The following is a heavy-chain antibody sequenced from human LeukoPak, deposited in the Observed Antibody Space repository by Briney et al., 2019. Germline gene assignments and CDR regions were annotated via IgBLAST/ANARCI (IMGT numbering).Heavy chain of an antibody. J-gene: IGHJ4*02. CDR3: VRPISMVRGVIITHPRGH. D-gene: IGHD3-10*01. Sequence: PGGSLRLSCSASGFTFSNYAMYWVRQAPGKGLEYVSAISSNGDRTYYADSVKGRFTVSRDNSKNTLFLQMSSLRAEDTAVYFCVRPISMVRGVIITHPRGHWGQGTLVTVSS. CDR2: ISSNGDRT. V-gene: IGHV3-64D*06. CDR1: GFTFSNYA.